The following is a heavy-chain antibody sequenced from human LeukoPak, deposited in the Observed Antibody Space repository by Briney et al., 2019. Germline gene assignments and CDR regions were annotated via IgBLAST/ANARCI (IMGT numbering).Heavy chain of an antibody. CDR3: ARAVWLAPFDY. Sequence: ASVKVSFKASGYTFTSYDINWVRQATGQGLEWMGWMNPNSGNTGYAQKFQGRVTMTRNTSISTAYMELSSLRSEDTAVYSCARAVWLAPFDYWGQGTLVTVSS. D-gene: IGHD6-19*01. J-gene: IGHJ4*02. CDR2: MNPNSGNT. CDR1: GYTFTSYD. V-gene: IGHV1-8*01.